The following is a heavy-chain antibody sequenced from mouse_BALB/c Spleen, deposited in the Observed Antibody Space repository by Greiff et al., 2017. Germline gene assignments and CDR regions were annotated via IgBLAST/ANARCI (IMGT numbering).Heavy chain of an antibody. V-gene: IGHV14-4*02. CDR1: GFNIKDYY. CDR2: IDPENGDT. Sequence: VQLKESGAELVRSGASVKLSCTASGFNIKDYYMHWVKQRPEQGLEWIGWIDPENGDTEYAPKFQGKATMTADTSSNTAYLQLSSLTSEDTAVYYCNAWLLCAYWGQGTLVTVSA. CDR3: NAWLLCAY. D-gene: IGHD2-3*01. J-gene: IGHJ3*01.